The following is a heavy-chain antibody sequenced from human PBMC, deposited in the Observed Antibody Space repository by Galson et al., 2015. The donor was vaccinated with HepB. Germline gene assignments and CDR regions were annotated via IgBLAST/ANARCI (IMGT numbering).Heavy chain of an antibody. J-gene: IGHJ6*02. Sequence: SVKVSCKASGGTFSSYAISWVRQAPGQGLEWMGGIIPIFGTATYAQKFQGRVTITADESTSTAYMELSSLRSEDTAVYYCARTCNSTSCKAGGGDPDYYYDMDVWGQGTTVTVSS. CDR1: GGTFSSYA. CDR2: IIPIFGTA. V-gene: IGHV1-69*13. D-gene: IGHD2-2*01. CDR3: ARTCNSTSCKAGGGDPDYYYDMDV.